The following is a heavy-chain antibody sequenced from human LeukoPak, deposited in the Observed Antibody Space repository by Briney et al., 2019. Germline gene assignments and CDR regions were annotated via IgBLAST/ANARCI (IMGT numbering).Heavy chain of an antibody. CDR2: IYYDGTT. V-gene: IGHV4-39*01. CDR3: AKSGDYCLDY. D-gene: IGHD3-3*01. CDR1: GVSISHTSYY. J-gene: IGHJ4*02. Sequence: SENLSLTCTVSGVSISHTSYYWAWIRQSPGKGLEWIGTIYYDGTTYYNPSLDSAVTISVDPSKNQFSLKVTSVSAADTAIYYCAKSGDYCLDYWGPGTLVTVSS.